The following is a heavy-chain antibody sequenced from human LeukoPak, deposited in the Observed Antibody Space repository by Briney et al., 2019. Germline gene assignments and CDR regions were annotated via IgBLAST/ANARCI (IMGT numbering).Heavy chain of an antibody. V-gene: IGHV3-23*01. CDR3: VKDIQLST. CDR1: GFNFITAA. D-gene: IGHD5-24*01. J-gene: IGHJ3*01. CDR2: IGSSGGST. Sequence: GGSLRLSCAASGFNFITAAMTWVRQAPGKGLEWVSLIGSSGGSTYYADSVKGRFTISRDNFNHTLSLQMNSLRVEDTALYYCVKDIQLSTWGLGTMDTVSS.